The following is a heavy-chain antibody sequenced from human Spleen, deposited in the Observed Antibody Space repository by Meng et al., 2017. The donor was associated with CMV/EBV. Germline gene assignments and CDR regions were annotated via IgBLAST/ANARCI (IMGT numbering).Heavy chain of an antibody. V-gene: IGHV3-30*04. CDR3: ATLGSDYGGNSGAFDN. Sequence: GGSLRLSCAASGFTFSSYAMPWVRQAPGKGLEWVAVISYDGSNKYYADSVKGRFTISRDNSKNTLYLQMNSLRAEDTAVYYCATLGSDYGGNSGAFDNWGQGIMVTVSS. CDR1: GFTFSSYA. J-gene: IGHJ3*02. CDR2: ISYDGSNK. D-gene: IGHD4-23*01.